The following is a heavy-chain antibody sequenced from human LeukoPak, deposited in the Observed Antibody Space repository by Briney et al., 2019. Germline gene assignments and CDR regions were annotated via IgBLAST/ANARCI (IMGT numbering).Heavy chain of an antibody. CDR1: GFTFSSNS. D-gene: IGHD1-14*01. J-gene: IGHJ4*02. Sequence: GGSLRLSCAASGFTFSSNSMNWVRQAPGKGLEWVSSISTSSSYIHYADSVKGRFTISRDNDKNSLYLQMNSLRAEDTAVYYCARGTLNIPGEHGAFDYWGQGTLVTVSS. CDR2: ISTSSSYI. V-gene: IGHV3-21*01. CDR3: ARGTLNIPGEHGAFDY.